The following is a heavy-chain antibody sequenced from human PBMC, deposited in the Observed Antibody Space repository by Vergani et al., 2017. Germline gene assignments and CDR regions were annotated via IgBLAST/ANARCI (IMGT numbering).Heavy chain of an antibody. V-gene: IGHV3-21*01. CDR1: GFTFSSYS. J-gene: IGHJ6*02. D-gene: IGHD3-22*01. Sequence: EVQLVESGGGLVKPGGSLRLSCAASGFTFSSYSMNWVRQAPGKGLEWVSSISSSSSYIYYADSVKGRFTISRDNAKNSLYLQMNSLRAEDTAVYYCAREPPYYYDSSGYYSNGMDVWGQXP. CDR2: ISSSSSYI. CDR3: AREPPYYYDSSGYYSNGMDV.